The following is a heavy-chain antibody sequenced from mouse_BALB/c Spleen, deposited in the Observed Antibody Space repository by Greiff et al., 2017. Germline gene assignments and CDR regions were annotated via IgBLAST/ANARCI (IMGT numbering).Heavy chain of an antibody. V-gene: IGHV5-6-3*01. CDR3: ARDIFDY. CDR2: INSNGGST. CDR1: GFTFSSYG. J-gene: IGHJ2*01. Sequence: EVQLVESGGGLVQPGGSLKLSCAASGFTFSSYGMSWVRQTPDKRLELVATINSNGGSTYYPDSVKGRFTISRDNAKNTLYLQMSSLKSEDTAMYYCARDIFDYWGQGTTLTVSS.